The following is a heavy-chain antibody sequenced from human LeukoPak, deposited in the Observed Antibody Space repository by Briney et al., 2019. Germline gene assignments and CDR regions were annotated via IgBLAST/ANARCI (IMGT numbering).Heavy chain of an antibody. J-gene: IGHJ3*02. CDR1: GFTFSSYV. D-gene: IGHD2/OR15-2a*01. CDR3: AKNSSAFDI. V-gene: IGHV3-30*18. Sequence: GRSLRLSCAASGFTFSSYVIYWVRQAPGKGLEWVAVISYDGSNKYYADSVKGRFTISRDNSKNTLYLQMNSLRAEDTAVYYCAKNSSAFDIWGQGTMVTVSS. CDR2: ISYDGSNK.